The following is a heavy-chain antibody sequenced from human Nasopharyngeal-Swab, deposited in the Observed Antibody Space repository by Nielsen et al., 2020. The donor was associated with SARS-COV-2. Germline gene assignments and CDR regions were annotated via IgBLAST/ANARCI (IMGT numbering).Heavy chain of an antibody. Sequence: SETLSLTCTVSGGSISSGSIRSYYWSWIRQPPGKGLEWIGYFSYTGITNYNPSLKSRVTISVDMSMNQFSLKLSSVAAADTAVYYCAREVVGGLVDSWGQGTLVTVSS. CDR2: FSYTGIT. CDR1: GGSISSGSIRSYY. V-gene: IGHV4-61*01. CDR3: AREVVGGLVDS. D-gene: IGHD1-26*01. J-gene: IGHJ4*02.